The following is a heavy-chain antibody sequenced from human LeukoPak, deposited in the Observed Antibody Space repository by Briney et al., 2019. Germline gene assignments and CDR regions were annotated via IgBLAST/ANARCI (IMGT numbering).Heavy chain of an antibody. Sequence: PPGGSLRLSCAASGFTFSSYGMSWVRQAPGKGLEWVSAISGSGGSTYYADSVKGRFTISRDNSKNTLYLQMNSLRAEDTAVYYCARDHKGYSYGYRRGYSDYYYMDVWGKGTTVTVSS. CDR3: ARDHKGYSYGYRRGYSDYYYMDV. V-gene: IGHV3-23*01. CDR2: ISGSGGST. CDR1: GFTFSSYG. D-gene: IGHD5-18*01. J-gene: IGHJ6*03.